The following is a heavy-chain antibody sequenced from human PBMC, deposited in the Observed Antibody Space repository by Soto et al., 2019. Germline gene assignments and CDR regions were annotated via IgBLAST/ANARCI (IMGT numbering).Heavy chain of an antibody. D-gene: IGHD6-13*01. V-gene: IGHV4-61*01. CDR3: ASFRMAYSSSWNNWFDP. J-gene: IGHJ5*02. Sequence: SETLSLTCTVSGGSVSSGSYYWSWIRQPPGKGLEWIGYIYYSGSTNYNPSLKSRVTISVDTSKNQFSLKLSSVTAADTAVYYCASFRMAYSSSWNNWFDPWGQGTLVTVSS. CDR1: GGSVSSGSYY. CDR2: IYYSGST.